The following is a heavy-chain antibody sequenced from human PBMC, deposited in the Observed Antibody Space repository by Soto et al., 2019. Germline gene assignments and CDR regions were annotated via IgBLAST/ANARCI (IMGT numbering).Heavy chain of an antibody. J-gene: IGHJ4*02. V-gene: IGHV3-33*01. CDR2: ISYDGRNK. CDR3: ARDRGWSRSHYFDS. Sequence: QVQSVESGGGVVQPGTSPRLSCAVSGFTFSNHGMHWVRQAPGKGLEWVAFISYDGRNKDYVDSLKGRFTISRDNFKDTLFLQMNTLRADDTAVYYCARDRGWSRSHYFDSWGQGTLVTVSS. CDR1: GFTFSNHG. D-gene: IGHD2-15*01.